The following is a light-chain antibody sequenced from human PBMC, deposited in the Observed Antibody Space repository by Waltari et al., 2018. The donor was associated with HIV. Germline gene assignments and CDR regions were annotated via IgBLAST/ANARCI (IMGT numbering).Light chain of an antibody. CDR1: QSLRRDC. CDR3: QQYDRTPLT. J-gene: IGKJ4*01. Sequence: DIVLTQSSGTLSLSPGERATLSCRPSQSLRRDCLAWYQQKPGQPPRLLMFGVSSRAAGVPGRFSGSGSGTDFTLTISSLEPEDFAVYYCQQYDRTPLTFGGGTRVEIK. V-gene: IGKV3-20*01. CDR2: GVS.